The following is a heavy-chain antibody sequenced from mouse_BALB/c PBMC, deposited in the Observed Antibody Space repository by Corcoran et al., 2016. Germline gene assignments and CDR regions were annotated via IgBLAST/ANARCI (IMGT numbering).Heavy chain of an antibody. CDR1: GYSITSGYY. J-gene: IGHJ3*01. V-gene: IGHV3-6*02. D-gene: IGHD4-1*01. CDR3: ARQLGRETWFAY. CDR2: ISYDGSN. Sequence: DVQLQESGPGLVKPSQSLSLTCSVTGYSITSGYYWNWIRQFPGNKLEWMGYISYDGSNNYNPSLKNRISITRDTSKNQFFLKLNSVTTEDTATYYCARQLGRETWFAYWGQGTLVTVSA.